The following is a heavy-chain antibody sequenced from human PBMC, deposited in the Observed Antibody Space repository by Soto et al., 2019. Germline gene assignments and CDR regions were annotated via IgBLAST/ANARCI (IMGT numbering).Heavy chain of an antibody. D-gene: IGHD3-3*01. CDR1: GGSISSGDYY. CDR3: ARWWSGSRQGFDP. Sequence: QVQLQESGPGLVKPSQTLSLTCTVSGGSISSGDYYWSWIRQHPGKGLEWIGYIYYSGSTYYNPSLKGRVTITEDTATNQFSLKLSSVTAADTAVYYCARWWSGSRQGFDPWGQGTLVTVSS. J-gene: IGHJ5*02. CDR2: IYYSGST. V-gene: IGHV4-31*03.